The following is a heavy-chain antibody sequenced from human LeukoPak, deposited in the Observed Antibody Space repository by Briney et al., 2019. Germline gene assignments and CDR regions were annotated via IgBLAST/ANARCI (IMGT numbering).Heavy chain of an antibody. Sequence: GGSLRLSCAASGFTFSSYSMNWVRQAPGKGLEWVSYISSSSSTIYYADSVKGRFTISRDNAKNSLYLQMNSLRAEDTAVYYCARGSSDMFDPWGQGTLVTVSS. CDR1: GFTFSSYS. CDR2: ISSSSSTI. V-gene: IGHV3-48*01. J-gene: IGHJ5*02. CDR3: ARGSSDMFDP. D-gene: IGHD6-6*01.